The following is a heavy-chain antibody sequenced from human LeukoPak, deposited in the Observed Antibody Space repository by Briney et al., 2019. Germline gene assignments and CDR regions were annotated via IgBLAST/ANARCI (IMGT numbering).Heavy chain of an antibody. CDR3: GLRIDY. CDR1: GFTFSSYN. CDR2: ISSSSSTI. Sequence: EGSLRLSCAASGFTFSSYNMNWVRQAPGKGLEWVSYISSSSSTIYCADSVKGRFTISRDNAKNSLYLQMNSLRDEDTAVYYCGLRIDYWGQGMLVTVSS. D-gene: IGHD5/OR15-5a*01. J-gene: IGHJ4*02. V-gene: IGHV3-48*02.